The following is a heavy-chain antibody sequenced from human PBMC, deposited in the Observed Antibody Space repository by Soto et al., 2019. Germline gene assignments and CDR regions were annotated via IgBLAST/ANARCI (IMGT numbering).Heavy chain of an antibody. CDR2: IGTAGDT. J-gene: IGHJ4*02. CDR1: GFTFSSYD. V-gene: IGHV3-13*01. CDR3: ARGGTVAGEFDY. Sequence: EVQLVESGGGLVQPGGSLRLSCAASGFTFSSYDMHWVRQATGKGLEWVSAIGTAGDTYYPGSVKGRFTISRENAKNSLYLQMNSLRAGDTAVYYCARGGTVAGEFDYWGQGTLVTVSS. D-gene: IGHD6-19*01.